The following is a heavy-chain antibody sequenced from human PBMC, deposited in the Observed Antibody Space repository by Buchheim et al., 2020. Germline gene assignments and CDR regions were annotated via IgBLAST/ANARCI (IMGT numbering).Heavy chain of an antibody. Sequence: QVQLQESGPGLVKPSQTLSLTCAVSGGSISSGGYSWTWIRQPPGKGLEWIRYTYYSGSTHYNSSLKRLVTHSFHTSKNQFSLKLSSVTAADTAVYYCARASWDVDYWGQGTL. CDR1: GGSISSGGYS. CDR2: TYYSGST. D-gene: IGHD1-26*01. J-gene: IGHJ4*02. V-gene: IGHV4-30-4*07. CDR3: ARASWDVDY.